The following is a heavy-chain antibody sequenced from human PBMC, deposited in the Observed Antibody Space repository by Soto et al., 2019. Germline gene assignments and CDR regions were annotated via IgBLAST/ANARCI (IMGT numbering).Heavy chain of an antibody. D-gene: IGHD6-13*01. J-gene: IGHJ4*02. CDR2: FDPEDGET. Sequence: ASVKVSCKASVYTLTELSMHWVRQAPGKGLEWMGGFDPEDGETIYAQKFQGRGTMTEDTSTDTAYMELSSLRSEDTAVYYCATGGSISWSDDYWGQGTLVTVSS. CDR1: VYTLTELS. V-gene: IGHV1-24*01. CDR3: ATGGSISWSDDY.